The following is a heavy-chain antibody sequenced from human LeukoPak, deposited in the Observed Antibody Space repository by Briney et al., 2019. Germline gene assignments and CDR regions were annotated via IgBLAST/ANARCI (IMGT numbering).Heavy chain of an antibody. CDR1: GGSIRTYY. Sequence: SETLSLTCIVSGGSIRTYYWSWIRQPPGKGLEWIGYIYYSGSTNYNPSLKSRVTISVDTSKNQFSLKLSSVTAADTAVYYCARLDYDILDYWGQGTLVTVSS. V-gene: IGHV4-59*08. J-gene: IGHJ4*02. CDR2: IYYSGST. D-gene: IGHD3-9*01. CDR3: ARLDYDILDY.